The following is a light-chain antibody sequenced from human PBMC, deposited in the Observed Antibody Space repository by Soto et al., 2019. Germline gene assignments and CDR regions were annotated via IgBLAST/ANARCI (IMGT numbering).Light chain of an antibody. CDR3: QQYGSSPYP. Sequence: EIVLTQSPGTLSLSPGERATLSCRASQSVSSSYLAWYQQKPGQAPRLLIYGASSRATGIPDRFSGSGSGTDFTLTISRLEPEEFAVYYCQQYGSSPYPFGQGTKLEIK. J-gene: IGKJ2*01. CDR1: QSVSSSY. CDR2: GAS. V-gene: IGKV3-20*01.